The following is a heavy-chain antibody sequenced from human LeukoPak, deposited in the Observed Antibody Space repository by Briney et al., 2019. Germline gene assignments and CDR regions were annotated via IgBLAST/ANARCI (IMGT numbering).Heavy chain of an antibody. CDR2: INSDGINT. V-gene: IGHV3-74*01. Sequence: GGSLRLSCAASGFTFSNYWMHWVRQAPGKGLVWVSRINSDGINTSYADSVKGRFTISRDNAKNTLNLQMNSLRAEDTAVYYCAGNVYGDFDYWGQGILVTVSP. J-gene: IGHJ4*02. D-gene: IGHD4-17*01. CDR1: GFTFSNYW. CDR3: AGNVYGDFDY.